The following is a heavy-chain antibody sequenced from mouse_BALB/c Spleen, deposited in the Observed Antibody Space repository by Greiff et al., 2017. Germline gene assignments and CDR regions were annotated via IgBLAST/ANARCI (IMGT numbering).Heavy chain of an antibody. D-gene: IGHD2-14*01. V-gene: IGHV3-2*02. CDR1: GYSITSDYA. Sequence: DVKLVESGPGLVKPSQSLSLTCTVTGYSITSDYAWNWIRQFPGNKLEWMGYISYSGSTSYNPSLKSRISITRDTSKNQFFLQLNSVTTEDTATYYCARRRYDVYYYAMDYWGQGTSVTVSS. CDR3: ARRRYDVYYYAMDY. CDR2: ISYSGST. J-gene: IGHJ4*01.